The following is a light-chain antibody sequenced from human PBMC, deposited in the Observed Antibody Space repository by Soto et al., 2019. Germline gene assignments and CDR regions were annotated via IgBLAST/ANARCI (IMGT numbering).Light chain of an antibody. V-gene: IGKV3-20*01. CDR1: QTVRSNY. Sequence: EIVLTQSPGTLSLSPGERATLSCRASQTVRSNYLAWYQQRPGQAPRLLIYGASSRATGIPDRFSGSASGTDFNLTISRLEPEDFAVYYCQQYGSSPWTFGQGNKVEIK. CDR3: QQYGSSPWT. CDR2: GAS. J-gene: IGKJ1*01.